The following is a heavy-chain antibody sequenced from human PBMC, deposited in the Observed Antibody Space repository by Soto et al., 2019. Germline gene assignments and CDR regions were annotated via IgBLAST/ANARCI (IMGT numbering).Heavy chain of an antibody. CDR3: AKDRGGSGAFDI. Sequence: GQLVEFGGGLVQPGGSLRLSCAASGFSFSIYSYNWVRQAPGKGLEWLSYISPAGSSIYYADSVKGRFTISRDSARDSVYLQMNSLRAEDTAVYYCAKDRGGSGAFDIWGQGTMVTVSS. J-gene: IGHJ3*02. CDR1: GFSFSIYS. CDR2: ISPAGSSI. V-gene: IGHV3-48*01. D-gene: IGHD3-10*01.